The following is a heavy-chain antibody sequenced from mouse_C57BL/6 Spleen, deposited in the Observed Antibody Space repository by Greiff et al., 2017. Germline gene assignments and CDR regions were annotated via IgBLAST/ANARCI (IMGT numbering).Heavy chain of an antibody. V-gene: IGHV1-80*01. CDR1: GYAFSSYW. Sequence: QVQLQQSGAELVKPGASVKISCKASGYAFSSYWMNWVKQRPGKGLEWIGQIYPGDGDTNYNGTFKGKATLTADKSSSTSYMQLRSLTSEDSAVYFSAGDGYFPFDYWGQGTTLTVSS. CDR3: AGDGYFPFDY. J-gene: IGHJ2*01. CDR2: IYPGDGDT. D-gene: IGHD2-3*01.